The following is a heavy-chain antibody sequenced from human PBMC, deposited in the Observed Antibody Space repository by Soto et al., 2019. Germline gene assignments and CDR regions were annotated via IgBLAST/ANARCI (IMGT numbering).Heavy chain of an antibody. V-gene: IGHV3-9*01. D-gene: IGHD6-13*01. J-gene: IGHJ4*02. CDR2: SSWNSGSI. CDR1: GFTFDDYA. CDR3: AKDTKRIAAAGGGRD. Sequence: EVQLVESGGGLVQPGRSLRLSCAASGFTFDDYAMHWVRQAPGKGLEWVSGSSWNSGSIGYADSVKGRFTISRDNTKNSLYLQMNSLSADGTALYYCAKDTKRIAAAGGGRDWGQGTLVTVSS.